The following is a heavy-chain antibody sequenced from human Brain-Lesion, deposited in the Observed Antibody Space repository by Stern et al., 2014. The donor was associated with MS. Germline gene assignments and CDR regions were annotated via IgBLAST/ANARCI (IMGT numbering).Heavy chain of an antibody. CDR2: IYYRGST. J-gene: IGHJ4*02. CDR3: AKVWLGELPENPFDY. D-gene: IGHD3-10*01. V-gene: IGHV4-39*01. Sequence: VQLVQSGPGLVKPSETLSLTCTVSGGSISSNSYYWGWIRQPPGKGLEWIGSIYYRGSTYYNPSLKSRVTISKDTSKNPLSLNLNSVTAADTAVYFCAKVWLGELPENPFDYWGQGTLVTVSS. CDR1: GGSISSNSYY.